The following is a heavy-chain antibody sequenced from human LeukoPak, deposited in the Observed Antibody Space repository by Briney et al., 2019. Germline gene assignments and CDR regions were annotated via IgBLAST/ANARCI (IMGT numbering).Heavy chain of an antibody. CDR1: GGSISSYY. V-gene: IGHV4-59*12. D-gene: IGHD2-2*01. Sequence: PSETLSLTCTVSGGSISSYYWSWIRQPPGKGLEWIGYIYYSGSTNYNPSLKSRVTISVDTSKNQFSLKLSSVTAADTAVYYCARRGLVVPAAIDAFDIWGQGTMVTVSS. CDR2: IYYSGST. CDR3: ARRGLVVPAAIDAFDI. J-gene: IGHJ3*02.